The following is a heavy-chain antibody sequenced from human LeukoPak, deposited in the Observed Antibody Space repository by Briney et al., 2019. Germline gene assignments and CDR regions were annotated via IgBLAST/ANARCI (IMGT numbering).Heavy chain of an antibody. CDR2: IWYDGSNK. J-gene: IGHJ4*02. CDR3: ARESSSWYFSLFYPLDY. D-gene: IGHD6-13*01. Sequence: GGSLRLSCAASGFTFSSYGMHWVRQAPGKRLEWVAVIWYDGSNKYYADSVKGRFTISRDNSKNTLYLQMNSLRAEDTAVYYCARESSSWYFSLFYPLDYWGQGTLVTVSS. CDR1: GFTFSSYG. V-gene: IGHV3-33*08.